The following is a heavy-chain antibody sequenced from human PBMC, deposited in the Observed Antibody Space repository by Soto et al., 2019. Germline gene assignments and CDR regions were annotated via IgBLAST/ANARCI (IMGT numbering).Heavy chain of an antibody. Sequence: ASVKVSCKASGYTFTSYDINWVRQATGQGLEWMGWMNPNSGNTGYAQKFQGRVTMTRNTSISTAYMELSSLRSEDTAVYYWARGGSRGYQLLYYYYGMDVWGQGTTVTVSS. V-gene: IGHV1-8*01. CDR3: ARGGSRGYQLLYYYYGMDV. D-gene: IGHD2-2*01. CDR2: MNPNSGNT. J-gene: IGHJ6*02. CDR1: GYTFTSYD.